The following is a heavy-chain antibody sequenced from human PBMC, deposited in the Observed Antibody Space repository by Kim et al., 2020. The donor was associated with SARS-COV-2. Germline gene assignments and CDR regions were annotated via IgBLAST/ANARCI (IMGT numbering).Heavy chain of an antibody. Sequence: GGSLRLSCAASGFTFSSYSMNWVRQAPGKGLEWVSSISSSSSYIYYADSVKGRFTISRDNAKNSLYLQMNSLRAEDTAVYYCARVHCTNGVCYLGDAFDIWGQGTMVTVSS. CDR3: ARVHCTNGVCYLGDAFDI. D-gene: IGHD2-8*01. CDR1: GFTFSSYS. J-gene: IGHJ3*02. V-gene: IGHV3-21*01. CDR2: ISSSSSYI.